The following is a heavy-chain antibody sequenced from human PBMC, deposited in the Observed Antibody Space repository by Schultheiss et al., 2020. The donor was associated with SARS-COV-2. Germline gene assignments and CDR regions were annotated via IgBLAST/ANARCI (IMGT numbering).Heavy chain of an antibody. CDR2: IYYSGST. J-gene: IGHJ4*02. Sequence: SETLSLTCAVSGYSISSGYYWGWIRQPPGKGLEWIGYIYYSGSTYYNPSLKSRVTISVDTSKNQFSLKLSSVTAADTAVYYCARARLDLYDYVWGSYLFDYWGQGTLVTVSS. D-gene: IGHD3-16*01. CDR1: GYSISSGYY. CDR3: ARARLDLYDYVWGSYLFDY. V-gene: IGHV4-38-2*01.